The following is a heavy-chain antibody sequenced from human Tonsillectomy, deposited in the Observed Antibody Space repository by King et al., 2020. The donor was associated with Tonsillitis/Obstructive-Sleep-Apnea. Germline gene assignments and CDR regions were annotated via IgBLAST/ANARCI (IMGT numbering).Heavy chain of an antibody. CDR2: ISSSSSYI. D-gene: IGHD3-10*01. Sequence: VQLVESGGGLVKPGGSLRLSCAASGFTFSSYSMNWVRQAPGKGLEWVSSISSSSSYIYYADSVKGRFTISRDSAKNSLYMQMNSLRAEDTAVYYCARGLMVRGVIAYYYYGMDVWGQGTTVTVSS. CDR1: GFTFSSYS. V-gene: IGHV3-21*01. J-gene: IGHJ6*02. CDR3: ARGLMVRGVIAYYYYGMDV.